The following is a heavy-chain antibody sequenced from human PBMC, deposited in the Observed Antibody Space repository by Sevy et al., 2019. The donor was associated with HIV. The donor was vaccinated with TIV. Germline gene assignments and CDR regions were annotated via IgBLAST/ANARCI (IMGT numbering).Heavy chain of an antibody. D-gene: IGHD1-26*01. CDR2: IYSGGST. J-gene: IGHJ4*02. V-gene: IGHV3-53*01. CDR1: GFTVSSSY. CDR3: ARVYSGYYNS. Sequence: GGSLRLSCAASGFTVSSSYMTWVRQPPGKGLEWVSVIYSGGSTYYADSVKGRFTISRDNAKNSLYLQMNSLRAEDTAVYYCARVYSGYYNSWGQGTLVTVSS.